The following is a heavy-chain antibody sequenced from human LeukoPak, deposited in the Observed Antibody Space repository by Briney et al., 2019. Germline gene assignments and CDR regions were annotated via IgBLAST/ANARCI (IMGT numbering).Heavy chain of an antibody. J-gene: IGHJ5*02. Sequence: SETLSLTCTVSGGSISNTNYYWGRIRQPPGKGLEWIGNIYYSGNTYYNSSLKSRVTISVDTSKNQFSLKLSSVTAADTAVYYCASLLNGGVAHWFDPWGQGTLVTVSS. V-gene: IGHV4-39*01. CDR3: ASLLNGGVAHWFDP. D-gene: IGHD7-27*01. CDR2: IYYSGNT. CDR1: GGSISNTNYY.